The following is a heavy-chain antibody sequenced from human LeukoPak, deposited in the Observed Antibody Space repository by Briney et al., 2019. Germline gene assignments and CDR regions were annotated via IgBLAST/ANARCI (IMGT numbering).Heavy chain of an antibody. CDR2: INTNTRNP. CDR3: ATFVDSSGIPFDN. Sequence: ASVKVCCKAAGYTFTKYGLNRVRQAPGQGLGWVGWINTNTRNPTYAQGFSGRFVFSLDTSASTAYLQINSLKAEDTAMYYCATFVDSSGIPFDNWGQGTLVTVSS. D-gene: IGHD3-22*01. V-gene: IGHV7-4-1*02. CDR1: GYTFTKYG. J-gene: IGHJ4*02.